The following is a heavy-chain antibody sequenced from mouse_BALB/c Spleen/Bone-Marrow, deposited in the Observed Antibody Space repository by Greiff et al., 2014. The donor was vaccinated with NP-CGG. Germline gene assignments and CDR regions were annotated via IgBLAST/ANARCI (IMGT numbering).Heavy chain of an antibody. Sequence: QVQLQQSGAELMKPGASVKISCKATGYTFSSYWIEWVKQRPGHGLEWIGEILPGSGSTNHNEKFKGKATFTADTSSNTAYMQLSSLTSEDSAVYYCARELGLRLAYWGQGTLVTVSA. D-gene: IGHD3-1*01. CDR1: GYTFSSYW. CDR3: ARELGLRLAY. V-gene: IGHV1-9*01. CDR2: ILPGSGST. J-gene: IGHJ3*01.